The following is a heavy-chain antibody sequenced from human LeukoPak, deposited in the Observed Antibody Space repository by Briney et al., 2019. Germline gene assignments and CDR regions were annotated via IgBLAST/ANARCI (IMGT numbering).Heavy chain of an antibody. Sequence: GGSLRLSCAASGLTFSSYGMHWVRQAPGKGLEWVAVISYDGSNKYYADSVKGRFTISRDNSKNTLYLQMNSLRAEDTAVYYCAKGDWNYSIHPLDPSGYGIDYWGQGTLVTVSS. CDR3: AKGDWNYSIHPLDPSGYGIDY. CDR2: ISYDGSNK. J-gene: IGHJ4*02. V-gene: IGHV3-30*18. CDR1: GLTFSSYG. D-gene: IGHD1-7*01.